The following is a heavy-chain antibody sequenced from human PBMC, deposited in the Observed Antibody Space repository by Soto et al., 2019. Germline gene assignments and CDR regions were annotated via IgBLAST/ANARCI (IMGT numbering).Heavy chain of an antibody. Sequence: PGESLKISCKGSGYSFNSYWIGWVRQMPGRGLEWMAIINPVDSDTRYSPSFQGQVTISADKSINTAYLQWSSLKASDTAMYYCARQGGGAVSLDYWGLGALVTAPQ. D-gene: IGHD3-16*01. V-gene: IGHV5-51*01. CDR3: ARQGGGAVSLDY. J-gene: IGHJ4*02. CDR2: INPVDSDT. CDR1: GYSFNSYW.